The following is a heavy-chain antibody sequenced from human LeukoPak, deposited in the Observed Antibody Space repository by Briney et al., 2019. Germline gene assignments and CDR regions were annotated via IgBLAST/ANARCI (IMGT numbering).Heavy chain of an antibody. J-gene: IGHJ3*01. CDR3: ARPAGIVGATSSAFDF. CDR1: GYIYTSYW. D-gene: IGHD1-26*01. CDR2: IYPDDSDT. V-gene: IGHV5-51*01. Sequence: GESLKISCKGSGYIYTSYWIGWVRQTPGKGLEWMGIIYPDDSDTRYSPSFQGQVTISADKSISTAYLQWSSLKASDTAMYYCARPAGIVGATSSAFDFWGQGTMVTVSS.